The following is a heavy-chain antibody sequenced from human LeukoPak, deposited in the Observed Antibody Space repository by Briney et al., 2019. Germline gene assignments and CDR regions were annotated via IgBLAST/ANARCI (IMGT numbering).Heavy chain of an antibody. Sequence: GGSLRLSCSASGLTFSSYWMNWVRQAPGKGLEWVAFIRYDGSNKYYADSVKGRFTISRDNSKNTMYLQMNSLRAEDTAVYYCAGETYGAAAVLSRRYYFDYWGQGTLVTVSS. CDR2: IRYDGSNK. CDR1: GLTFSSYW. V-gene: IGHV3-30*02. CDR3: AGETYGAAAVLSRRYYFDY. D-gene: IGHD6-13*01. J-gene: IGHJ4*02.